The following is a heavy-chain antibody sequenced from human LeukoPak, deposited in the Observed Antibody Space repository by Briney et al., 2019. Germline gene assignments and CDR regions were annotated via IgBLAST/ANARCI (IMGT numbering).Heavy chain of an antibody. V-gene: IGHV3-21*01. CDR3: AIVFSSSSDV. CDR2: ISSSSSYI. D-gene: IGHD6-6*01. J-gene: IGHJ6*02. Sequence: PGGSLRLSCAASGVTFSSYSMNWVRQAPGRGLEWVSSISSSSSYIYYADSVKGRFTISRDNAENSLYLQMNSLRAEDTAVYYCAIVFSSSSDVWGQGTTVTVSS. CDR1: GVTFSSYS.